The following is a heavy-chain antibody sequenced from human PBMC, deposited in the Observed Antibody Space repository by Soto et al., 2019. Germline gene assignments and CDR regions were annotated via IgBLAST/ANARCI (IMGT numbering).Heavy chain of an antibody. CDR2: IYWDDDK. J-gene: IGHJ4*02. CDR1: GFSLSTGGVG. V-gene: IGHV2-5*02. D-gene: IGHD6-19*01. CDR3: AHRLYSSAWPWDSGVFDY. Sequence: QITLKESGPTLVKPTQTLTLTCTFSGFSLSTGGVGVGWIRQPPGKALEWLALIYWDDDKRYSPSLKSRLTITKDTANNQVVLTMTNMDPVDTATYYCAHRLYSSAWPWDSGVFDYWGQGTLVTVSS.